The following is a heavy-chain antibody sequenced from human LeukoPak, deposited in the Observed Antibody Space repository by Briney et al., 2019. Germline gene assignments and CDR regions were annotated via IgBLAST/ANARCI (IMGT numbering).Heavy chain of an antibody. V-gene: IGHV4-59*01. CDR3: ARVDSLSWNRQYLIRDPYYYMDV. Sequence: SETLSLTCTVSGGSISSYYWSWIRQPPGKGLEWIGYIYYSGSTNYNPSLKSRVTISVDTSKNQFSLKLSSVTAADTAVYYCARVDSLSWNRQYLIRDPYYYMDVWGKGTTVTVSS. D-gene: IGHD4-11*01. CDR1: GGSISSYY. J-gene: IGHJ6*03. CDR2: IYYSGST.